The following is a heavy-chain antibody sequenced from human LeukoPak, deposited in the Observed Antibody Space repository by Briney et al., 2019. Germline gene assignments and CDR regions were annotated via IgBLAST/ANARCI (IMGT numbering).Heavy chain of an antibody. CDR3: AKEIDRDDYNRFFDY. V-gene: IGHV1-3*01. Sequence: ASVKVSCKASGYSFSTYTMNWVRQAPGQRLEWMGWINAGNGNTKYSQKFQGRVTITRDTSASTAYMEMRSLRSEDTAVYYCAKEIDRDDYNRFFDYWGQGTLVTVSS. CDR1: GYSFSTYT. D-gene: IGHD5-24*01. CDR2: INAGNGNT. J-gene: IGHJ4*02.